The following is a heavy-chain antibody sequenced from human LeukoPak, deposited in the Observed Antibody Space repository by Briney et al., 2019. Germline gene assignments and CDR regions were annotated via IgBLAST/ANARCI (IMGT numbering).Heavy chain of an antibody. Sequence: SETLSLTCSVSGVSISAYYWSWIRQSAGNRLEWIGRIYPGEGIYATATTSYNPSFKSRVTMSGDTSKNQLSLKLSSVTAADTAVYYCARHGVQCPSKFYFDYWGQGTLVTVSS. D-gene: IGHD1-1*01. CDR3: ARHGVQCPSKFYFDY. CDR1: GVSISAYY. V-gene: IGHV4-4*07. J-gene: IGHJ4*02. CDR2: IYPGEGIYATATT.